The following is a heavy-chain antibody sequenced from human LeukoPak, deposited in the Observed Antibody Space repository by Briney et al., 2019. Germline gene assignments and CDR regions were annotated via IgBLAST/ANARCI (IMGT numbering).Heavy chain of an antibody. J-gene: IGHJ6*03. V-gene: IGHV3-23*01. CDR2: LSGSGGST. CDR1: GFTFSSYA. Sequence: GGSLSLSYAASGFTFSSYAMMCARQAPGKARECVLALSGSGGSTYYADSVKVRFTISRDNSKNTLYLQMNSLRAEDTAVYYCAKSGPVGFGELAKGYYYYYMDVWGKGTTVTVSS. CDR3: AKSGPVGFGELAKGYYYYYMDV. D-gene: IGHD3-10*01.